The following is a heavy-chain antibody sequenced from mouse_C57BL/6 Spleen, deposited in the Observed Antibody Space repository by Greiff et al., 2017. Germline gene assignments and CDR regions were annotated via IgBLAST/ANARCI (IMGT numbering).Heavy chain of an antibody. CDR3: ASPAHREGFAY. Sequence: QVQLQQPGAELVRPGTSVKLSCKASGYTFTSYWMHWVKQRPGQGLEWIGVIDPSDSYTNYNQKFKGKATLTVDTSSSTAYMQLSSLTSEDSAVYYCASPAHREGFAYWGQGTLVTVSA. J-gene: IGHJ3*01. CDR1: GYTFTSYW. CDR2: IDPSDSYT. V-gene: IGHV1-59*01.